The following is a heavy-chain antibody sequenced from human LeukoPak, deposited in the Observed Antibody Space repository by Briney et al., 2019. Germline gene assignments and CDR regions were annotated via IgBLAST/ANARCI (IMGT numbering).Heavy chain of an antibody. Sequence: GSLRLSCAASGFTFSSYWMHWVRQVPGKGLVWVSRINSDGSSTSYAASVKGRFTIYRDNAKNTLYVQMNSLRAEDTAVYYRSTGSGHAFDIWGRGTMVTVSS. J-gene: IGHJ3*02. CDR2: INSDGSST. V-gene: IGHV3-74*01. CDR1: GFTFSSYW. D-gene: IGHD3-10*01. CDR3: STGSGHAFDI.